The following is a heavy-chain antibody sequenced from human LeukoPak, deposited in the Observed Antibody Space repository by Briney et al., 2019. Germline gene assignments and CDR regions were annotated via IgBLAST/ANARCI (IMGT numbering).Heavy chain of an antibody. Sequence: PGGSLRLSCAASGFTFSSYAMSWVRQAPGKGLEWASAISGSGGSTYYADSVKGRFTISRDNSKNTLYLQMNSLRAEDTAVYYCARNPDLTHYYGMDVWGQGTTVTVSS. CDR3: ARNPDLTHYYGMDV. CDR2: ISGSGGST. J-gene: IGHJ6*02. D-gene: IGHD1-14*01. CDR1: GFTFSSYA. V-gene: IGHV3-23*01.